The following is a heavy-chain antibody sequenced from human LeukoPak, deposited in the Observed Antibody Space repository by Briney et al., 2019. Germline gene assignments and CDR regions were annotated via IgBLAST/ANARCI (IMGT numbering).Heavy chain of an antibody. J-gene: IGHJ6*02. CDR2: ISDYNGNT. V-gene: IGHV1-18*01. Sequence: ASVKVSCKASGYTFINYGISWVRQAPGQGLEWMGWISDYNGNTQHAQKFKGRVTMTTDTSTSTVYLELRSLRSDDTAVYYCARDGLTAQGGDRGKDYFYYGMDVWGQGTTVIVSS. D-gene: IGHD3-16*01. CDR3: ARDGLTAQGGDRGKDYFYYGMDV. CDR1: GYTFINYG.